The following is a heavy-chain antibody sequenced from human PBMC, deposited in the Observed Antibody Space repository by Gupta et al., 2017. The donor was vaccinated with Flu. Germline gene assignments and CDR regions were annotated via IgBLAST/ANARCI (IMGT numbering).Heavy chain of an antibody. CDR2: ISYDGSNK. CDR1: GFTFSSYG. V-gene: IGHV3-30*18. D-gene: IGHD6-19*01. CDR3: AKDTIAVAGVDY. Sequence: QVQLVESGGGVVQPGRSLRLSCAASGFTFSSYGMHWVSQAPGKGLEWVAVISYDGSNKYEADSVKGRFTISRDKSKNTLYLQMKSLRAEDTAVYYFAKDTIAVAGVDYWGQGTLVTVSS. J-gene: IGHJ4*02.